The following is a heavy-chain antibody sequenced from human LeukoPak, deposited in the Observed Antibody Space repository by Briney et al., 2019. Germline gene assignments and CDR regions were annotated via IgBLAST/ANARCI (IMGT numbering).Heavy chain of an antibody. CDR2: IKENGNEQ. V-gene: IGHV3-7*01. D-gene: IGHD1-7*01. CDR1: GFTFSSYW. CDR3: ASITGTTFDY. J-gene: IGHJ4*02. Sequence: PGGSLRLSCEASGFTFSSYWMSWVRQAPGKGPEWVAHIKENGNEQYYADSVKGRFTISRENSKNTLYLQMNSLRTDDTAVYYCASITGTTFDYWGQGTLVTVSS.